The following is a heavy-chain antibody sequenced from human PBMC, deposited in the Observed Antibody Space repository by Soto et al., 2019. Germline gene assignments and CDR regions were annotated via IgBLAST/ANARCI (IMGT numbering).Heavy chain of an antibody. CDR3: ARFSGGSYNTYYFYYGMDV. J-gene: IGHJ6*02. CDR2: ISAYNGNT. V-gene: IGHV1-18*01. CDR1: GYTFTSYG. D-gene: IGHD2-15*01. Sequence: QVQLVQSGAEVKKPGASVKFSCKASGYTFTSYGISWVRQAPGQGLDWIGWISAYNGNTKYAQDLQGRVTMTTDTSTGTAYMELRSLRSDDTAVYYCARFSGGSYNTYYFYYGMDVWGQGTTVTVSS.